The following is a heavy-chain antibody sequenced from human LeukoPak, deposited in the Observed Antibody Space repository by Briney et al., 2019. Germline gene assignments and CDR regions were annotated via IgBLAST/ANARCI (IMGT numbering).Heavy chain of an antibody. CDR3: AREMEGDYGSGTFFDL. V-gene: IGHV3-11*01. CDR1: AFVFSDYY. Sequence: GGSLRLSCAASAFVFSDYYMSWLRQAPGKGLEWVSYISDSGSTIYYADSVKGRFTISRDNVKNSLYLQMNGLRAEDTAVYYCAREMEGDYGSGTFFDLWGQGNMVTVSS. J-gene: IGHJ4*02. D-gene: IGHD3-10*01. CDR2: ISDSGSTI.